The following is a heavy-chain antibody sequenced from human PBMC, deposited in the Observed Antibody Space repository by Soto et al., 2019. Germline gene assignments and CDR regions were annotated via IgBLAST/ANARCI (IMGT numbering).Heavy chain of an antibody. CDR2: MNPNSGNT. CDR1: GYTFTSYD. J-gene: IGHJ6*02. V-gene: IGHV1-8*01. Sequence: QVQLVQSGAEVKKPGASVKVSCKASGYTFTSYDINWVRQATGQGVEWMGWMNPNSGNTGYAQKFQGRVTMTTNTSISTAYMELSSLSSEDTAVYYCATEKTSYGMDVWGQGTTVTVSS. CDR3: ATEKTSYGMDV.